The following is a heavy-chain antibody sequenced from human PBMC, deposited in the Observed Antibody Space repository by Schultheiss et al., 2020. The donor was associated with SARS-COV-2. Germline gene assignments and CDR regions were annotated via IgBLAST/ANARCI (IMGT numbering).Heavy chain of an antibody. V-gene: IGHV3-23*01. CDR3: AKGSSSWFH. J-gene: IGHJ4*02. CDR1: GGSISRGGNS. Sequence: GGSLRLSCVVSGGSISRGGNSWSWIRQPPGKGLEWVSRITPDGGSTDYADSVRGRFAISRDNSKNTLYLQMNSLRAEDTAVYYCAKGSSSWFHWGQGTLVTVSS. CDR2: ITPDGGST. D-gene: IGHD6-13*01.